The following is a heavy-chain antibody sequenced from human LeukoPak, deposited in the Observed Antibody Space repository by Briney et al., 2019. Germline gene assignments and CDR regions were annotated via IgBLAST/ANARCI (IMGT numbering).Heavy chain of an antibody. CDR1: GFTFSSYG. CDR3: AKEGAQLRSFINWFDP. D-gene: IGHD5-12*01. Sequence: PGRSLRLSCAASGFTFSSYGMHWVRQAPGKGLEWVAVISYDGSNKYYADSVKGRFTISRDNSKNTLYLQMNSLRAEDTAVYYCAKEGAQLRSFINWFDPWGQGTLVTVSS. CDR2: ISYDGSNK. V-gene: IGHV3-30*18. J-gene: IGHJ5*02.